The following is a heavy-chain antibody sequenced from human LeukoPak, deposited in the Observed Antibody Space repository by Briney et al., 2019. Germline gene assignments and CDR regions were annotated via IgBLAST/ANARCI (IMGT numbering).Heavy chain of an antibody. Sequence: IINPRGGSTDYAQKFQGRVTMTGDTSTSTVYMELKSLRSEDTAVYFCARVGATGATADNWGQGTLVTVSS. CDR3: ARVGATGATADN. CDR2: INPRGGST. D-gene: IGHD2-21*02. J-gene: IGHJ4*02. V-gene: IGHV1-46*01.